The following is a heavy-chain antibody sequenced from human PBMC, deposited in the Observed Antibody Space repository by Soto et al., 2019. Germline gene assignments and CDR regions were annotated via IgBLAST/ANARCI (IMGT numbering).Heavy chain of an antibody. CDR1: GYTFTDYF. V-gene: IGHV1-2*02. CDR3: ARVTLKAGNWFDP. J-gene: IGHJ5*02. CDR2: INPKSRGT. Sequence: QVRLVQSGAEVKKPGASVKVSCKASGYTFTDYFIHWVRQAPGQGFEWMGWINPKSRGTNYAQKFQGRVTMTRDTSNSTDYMELRGLTSDDTAFYYCARVTLKAGNWFDPWGQGTLVTVSS.